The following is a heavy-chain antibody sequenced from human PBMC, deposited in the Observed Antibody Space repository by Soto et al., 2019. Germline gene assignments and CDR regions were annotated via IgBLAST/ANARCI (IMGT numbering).Heavy chain of an antibody. V-gene: IGHV4-59*12. D-gene: IGHD2-8*02. J-gene: IGHJ4*02. Sequence: ETLSLTCTVSGGSISSYYWSWIRQPPGTGLEWIGYINHSGSTNYNPSLKSRVTISVDTSKNQFSLKLTSVTAADTAVYYCARDKITGLFDYWGQGTLVTVS. CDR1: GGSISSYY. CDR3: ARDKITGLFDY. CDR2: INHSGST.